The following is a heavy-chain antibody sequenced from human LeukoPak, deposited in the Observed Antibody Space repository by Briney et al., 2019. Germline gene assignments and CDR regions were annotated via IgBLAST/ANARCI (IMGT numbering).Heavy chain of an antibody. V-gene: IGHV3-23*01. CDR3: AKDALGDDYVWGSYRYTEH. D-gene: IGHD3-16*02. J-gene: IGHJ4*02. CDR2: ISGSGGST. CDR1: GFTFSSYA. Sequence: PGGSLRLSCAASGFTFSSYAMSWVRQAPGKGLEWVSAISGSGGSTYYADSVKGRFTISRDNSKNTLYLQMNSLRAEDTAVYYCAKDALGDDYVWGSYRYTEHWGQGTLVTVSS.